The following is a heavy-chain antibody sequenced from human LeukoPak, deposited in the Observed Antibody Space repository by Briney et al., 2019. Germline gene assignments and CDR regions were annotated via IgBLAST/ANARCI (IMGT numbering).Heavy chain of an antibody. CDR2: ISSSGGST. D-gene: IGHD6-19*01. V-gene: IGHV3-23*01. CDR3: AKEAGNGWSYFDY. CDR1: GFTFSNYA. Sequence: GGSLRLSCAASGFTFSNYAMSWVRQAPGKGLEWVSGISSSGGSTYYADSVKGRFTISRDDSKNMVYLQMISLRAEDTAVFRCAKEAGNGWSYFDYWGQGTLVTVSS. J-gene: IGHJ4*02.